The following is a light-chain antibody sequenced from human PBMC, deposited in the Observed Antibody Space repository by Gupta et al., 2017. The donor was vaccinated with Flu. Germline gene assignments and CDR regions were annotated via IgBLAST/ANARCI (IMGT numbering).Light chain of an antibody. Sequence: TVTISCTLTTGSIGSSYVQWFQQRPGSSPTTVIFDDDQSPSGVPNRFSGSIDISSTSAPLTISGRKAEDDDDYYCQSYDTTFWVFGGGTKLTV. CDR1: TGSIGSSY. CDR2: DDD. CDR3: QSYDTTFWV. V-gene: IGLV6-57*01. J-gene: IGLJ3*02.